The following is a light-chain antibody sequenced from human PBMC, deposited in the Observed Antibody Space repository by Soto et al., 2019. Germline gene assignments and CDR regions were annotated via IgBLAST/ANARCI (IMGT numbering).Light chain of an antibody. J-gene: IGKJ1*01. CDR2: GTS. CDR1: QSVINNY. Sequence: VLTQSPGTLSLSPGDSATLSCTTSQSVINNYVAWYQQKPGQAPRLIIYGTSGRATGIPDRFTAGGSGTDFTLTISRLEPDDFAVYYCQQYHSTFRAFGRGTKVAIK. CDR3: QQYHSTFRA. V-gene: IGKV3-20*01.